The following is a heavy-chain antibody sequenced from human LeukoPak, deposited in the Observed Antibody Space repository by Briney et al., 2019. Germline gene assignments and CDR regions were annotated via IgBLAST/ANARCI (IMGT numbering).Heavy chain of an antibody. D-gene: IGHD7-27*01. Sequence: SETLSLTCTVSGGSISSYYWSWIRQPPGKGLEWIGYIYHSGSTYYNPSLKSRVTISVDRSKNQFSLKLSSVTAADTAVYYCARVGNRGDKRRIFDYWGQGTLVTVSS. V-gene: IGHV4-30-2*01. CDR1: GGSISSYY. CDR3: ARVGNRGDKRRIFDY. J-gene: IGHJ4*02. CDR2: IYHSGST.